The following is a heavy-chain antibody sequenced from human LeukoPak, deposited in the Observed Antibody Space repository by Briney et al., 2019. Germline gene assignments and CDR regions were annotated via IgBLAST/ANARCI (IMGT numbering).Heavy chain of an antibody. CDR2: ISYDGSNK. D-gene: IGHD2-2*01. J-gene: IGHJ3*02. V-gene: IGHV3-30-3*01. CDR1: GFTFSSYA. Sequence: QPGRSLRLSCAASGFTFSSYAMHWVRQAPGKGLEWVAVISYDGSNKYYADSVKGRFTISRDNSKNTLYLQMNSLRAEDTAVYYCAREGIVPAPDAFDIWGQGTMVIVSS. CDR3: AREGIVPAPDAFDI.